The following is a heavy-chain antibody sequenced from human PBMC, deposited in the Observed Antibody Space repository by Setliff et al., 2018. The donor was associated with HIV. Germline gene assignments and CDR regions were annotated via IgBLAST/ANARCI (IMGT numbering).Heavy chain of an antibody. Sequence: SETLSPTCTVSDGPINNYWWNWIRQSPWKGLEWIGFGHHSGTFSYNPSLNSRFTISIDTSKNQFSLKATSVTAEVTAVYYCARWVEPAQRGFDILGQGTMVTVSS. J-gene: IGHJ3*02. V-gene: IGHV4-59*08. D-gene: IGHD1-1*01. CDR3: ARWVEPAQRGFDI. CDR2: GHHSGTF. CDR1: DGPINNYW.